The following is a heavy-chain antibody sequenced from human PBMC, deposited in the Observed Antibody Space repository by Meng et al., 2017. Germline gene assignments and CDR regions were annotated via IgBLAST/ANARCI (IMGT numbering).Heavy chain of an antibody. CDR3: ARGSGSDDSSGYYLDSFDY. Sequence: GESLKISCAASGFPFSSYDMHWVRQATGKGLEWVSAICTAGDTYYPGSVKGRFTISRENAKNSLYLQMNSLRAGDTAVYYCARGSGSDDSSGYYLDSFDYWGQGTLVTVSS. V-gene: IGHV3-13*01. D-gene: IGHD3-22*01. CDR2: ICTAGDT. J-gene: IGHJ4*02. CDR1: GFPFSSYD.